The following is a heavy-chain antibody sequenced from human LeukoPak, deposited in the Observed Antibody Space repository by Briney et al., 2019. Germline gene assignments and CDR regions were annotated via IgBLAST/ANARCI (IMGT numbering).Heavy chain of an antibody. CDR2: INHSGST. CDR3: ARGRNSDY. J-gene: IGHJ4*02. V-gene: IGHV4-34*01. D-gene: IGHD5-24*01. Sequence: SXETLSXXCAVYGGSFSGYYWSWIRQPPGKGLEWIGEINHSGSTNYNPSLKSRVTISVDTSKNQFSLKLSSVTAAGTAVYYCARGRNSDYWGQGTLVTVSS. CDR1: GGSFSGYY.